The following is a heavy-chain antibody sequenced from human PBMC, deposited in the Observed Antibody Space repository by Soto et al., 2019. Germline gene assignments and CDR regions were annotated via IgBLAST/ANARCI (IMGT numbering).Heavy chain of an antibody. D-gene: IGHD3-22*01. Sequence: SCAASGFTLSSYGMYWVRQAPGKGLEWVAVMWFDGKHQYYADSVKGRFTISRDNSKNTLYLQMNSLRADDTALYYCARWTYYDSSGYYYVFDYWGQGTLVTVSS. CDR2: MWFDGKHQ. CDR3: ARWTYYDSSGYYYVFDY. V-gene: IGHV3-33*08. CDR1: GFTLSSYG. J-gene: IGHJ4*02.